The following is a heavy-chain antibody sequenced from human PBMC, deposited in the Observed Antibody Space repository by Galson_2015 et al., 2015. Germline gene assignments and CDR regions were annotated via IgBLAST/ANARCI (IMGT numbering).Heavy chain of an antibody. D-gene: IGHD5-12*01. Sequence: SVKVSCKASGYTFTGYYMHWVRQAPGQGLEWMGWINPNSGGTNYAQKFQGWVTMTRDTSISTAYMELSRLRSDDTAVYYCAREYSGYDGAYYAFDIWGQGTMVTVSS. J-gene: IGHJ3*02. V-gene: IGHV1-2*04. CDR2: INPNSGGT. CDR3: AREYSGYDGAYYAFDI. CDR1: GYTFTGYY.